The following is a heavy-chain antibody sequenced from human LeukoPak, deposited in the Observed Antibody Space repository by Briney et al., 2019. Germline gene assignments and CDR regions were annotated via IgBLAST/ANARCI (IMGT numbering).Heavy chain of an antibody. CDR1: GYTFTSYG. J-gene: IGHJ4*02. Sequence: GASVKVSCKASGYTFTSYGISWVRQAPGQGLEWMGWISAYNGNTNYAQKLQGRVTMTTDTSTSTAYMELRSLRSDDTAVYYCARDTPNYYDSSGYLNLDYWGQGTLVTVSS. V-gene: IGHV1-18*01. CDR3: ARDTPNYYDSSGYLNLDY. D-gene: IGHD3-22*01. CDR2: ISAYNGNT.